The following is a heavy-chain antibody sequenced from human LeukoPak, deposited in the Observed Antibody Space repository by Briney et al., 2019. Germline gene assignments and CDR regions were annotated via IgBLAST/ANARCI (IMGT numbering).Heavy chain of an antibody. V-gene: IGHV3-33*08. D-gene: IGHD6-13*01. CDR1: GFTFSSYW. Sequence: PGGSLRLSCAASGFTFSSYWMHWVRQAPGKGLEWVAVIWYDGSNKYYADSVKGRFTISGDNSKNTLYLQMNSLRAEDTAVYYCARALSGIAAAGVDYWGQGTLVTVSS. CDR3: ARALSGIAAAGVDY. CDR2: IWYDGSNK. J-gene: IGHJ4*02.